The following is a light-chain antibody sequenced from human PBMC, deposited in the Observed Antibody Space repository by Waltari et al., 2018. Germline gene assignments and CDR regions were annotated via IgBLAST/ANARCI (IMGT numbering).Light chain of an antibody. CDR1: QSLTSY. V-gene: IGKV3-11*01. J-gene: IGKJ2*01. CDR2: DTS. Sequence: EIVLTQSPATLSLSPGAGATLSCRASQSLTSYLALYQQKPGQAPRLLIYDTSNRATGIPARFSGSGSGTDFTLIISSLEPEDFGVYYCQQRSTFGQGTKLEIK. CDR3: QQRST.